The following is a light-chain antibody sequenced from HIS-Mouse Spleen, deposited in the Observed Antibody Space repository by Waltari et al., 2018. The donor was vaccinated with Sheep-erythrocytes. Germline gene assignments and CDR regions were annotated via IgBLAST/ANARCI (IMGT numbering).Light chain of an antibody. J-gene: IGKJ1*01. CDR1: QSISSY. V-gene: IGKV1-39*01. Sequence: DIQMTQSPSSLSASVGDRVTITCRASQSISSYLNLYQQKPGKAPKLLIYAESSLQSGVPSMFSGSGSGTDFTLSISSLQPEDFATYYCQQSYSTPRTFGQGTKVEIK. CDR2: AES. CDR3: QQSYSTPRT.